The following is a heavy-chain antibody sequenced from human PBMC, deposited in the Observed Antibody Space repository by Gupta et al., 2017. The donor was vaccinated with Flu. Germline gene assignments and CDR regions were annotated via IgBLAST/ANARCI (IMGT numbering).Heavy chain of an antibody. V-gene: IGHV4-61*07. J-gene: IGHJ6*02. CDR2: ISYSGST. Sequence: YVSWIRQPPGKGLQWIVYISYSGSTNYNPSLKMRVTISVDTSKNQFSLKLSSVTAPDTAVYYCARQYCSSGSCYRDGMDVWGQGTTVTVSS. D-gene: IGHD2-2*01. CDR3: ARQYCSSGSCYRDGMDV. CDR1: Y.